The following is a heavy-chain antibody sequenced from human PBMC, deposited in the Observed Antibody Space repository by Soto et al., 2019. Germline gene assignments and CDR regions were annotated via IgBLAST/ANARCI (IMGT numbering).Heavy chain of an antibody. CDR1: GGSISSYY. Sequence: QVQLQESGPGLVKPSETLSLTCTVSGGSISSYYWSWIRQPPGKGVEWIGYIYYSGSTNYNPSLTSRVTISVDTSKNQFSLKLSSVTASDTAVYYCARRAEDIVVVVAATYWYFDLWGRGTLVTVSS. J-gene: IGHJ2*01. D-gene: IGHD2-15*01. V-gene: IGHV4-59*08. CDR3: ARRAEDIVVVVAATYWYFDL. CDR2: IYYSGST.